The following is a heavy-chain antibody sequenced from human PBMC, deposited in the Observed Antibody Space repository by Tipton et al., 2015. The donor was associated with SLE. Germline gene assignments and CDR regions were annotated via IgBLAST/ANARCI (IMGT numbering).Heavy chain of an antibody. J-gene: IGHJ4*01. CDR3: ARGAKERITLVRVRPYYFDY. D-gene: IGHD3-10*01. V-gene: IGHV4-34*01. Sequence: TLSLTCAVYGGSFSGYSWIWIRKPPGKGLGWIGESNPRGSTNYNPSLKSRVTISVDTSENQLSLKLTSVTAADTSVYYCARGAKERITLVRVRPYYFDYWGQGSLVTVSS. CDR1: GGSFSGYS. CDR2: SNPRGST.